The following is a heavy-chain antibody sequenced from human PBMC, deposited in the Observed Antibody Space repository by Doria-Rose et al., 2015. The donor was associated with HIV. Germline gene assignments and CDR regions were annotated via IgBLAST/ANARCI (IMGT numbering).Heavy chain of an antibody. CDR3: ARIKSSRWYHKYYFDF. V-gene: IGHV2-26*01. J-gene: IGHJ4*02. CDR2: MFSDHER. Sequence: QVQLVQSGPVLVKPTETLTLTCTVSGVSLSSPGMGVSWIRQPPGKALEWLANMFSDHERSYKTSLRSRLTISRGTSKSQVVLTMTDMDPVDTATYYCARIKSSRWYHKYYFDFWGQGTLVIVSA. D-gene: IGHD6-13*01. CDR1: GVSLSSPGMG.